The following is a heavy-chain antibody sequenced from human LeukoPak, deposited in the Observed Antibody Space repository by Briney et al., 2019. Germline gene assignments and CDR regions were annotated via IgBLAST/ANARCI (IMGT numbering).Heavy chain of an antibody. Sequence: SETLSLTCTVSGGSISSSSYCWGWIRQPPGKGLEWIGSIYYSGSTYYNPSLKSRVTISVDTSKNQFSLKLSSVTAADTAVYYCARSITMIVGGWFDPWGQGTLVTVSS. J-gene: IGHJ5*02. CDR2: IYYSGST. V-gene: IGHV4-39*01. CDR1: GGSISSSSYC. CDR3: ARSITMIVGGWFDP. D-gene: IGHD3-22*01.